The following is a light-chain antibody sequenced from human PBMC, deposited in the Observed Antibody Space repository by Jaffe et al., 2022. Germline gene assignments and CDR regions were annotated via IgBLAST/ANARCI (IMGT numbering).Light chain of an antibody. J-gene: IGKJ3*01. CDR1: QVITSY. Sequence: DIHLTQSPPFLSASVGDRVTITCRASQVITSYLAWYQQQPGKAPRLLIYAASTLQSGVPSRFSGSGSGTEFTLSINSLQPEDFATYYCQHLNSPPFPFGPGTKVDFK. CDR3: QHLNSPPFP. V-gene: IGKV1-9*01. CDR2: AAS.